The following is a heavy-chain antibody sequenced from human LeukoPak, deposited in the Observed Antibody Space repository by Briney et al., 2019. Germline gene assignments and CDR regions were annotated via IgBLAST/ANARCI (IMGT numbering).Heavy chain of an antibody. D-gene: IGHD3-10*01. CDR3: ATIKVRANNYDTDGFEY. CDR2: IKQDGNEK. CDR1: GFTLSSFW. Sequence: GGSLRLSCAASGFTLSSFWMSWVRQAPGKGLEGVANIKQDGNEKYYEDSVKGRFTISRDNAKNSLYLQMNSLRAEDTAVYYCATIKVRANNYDTDGFEYWGQGTLVTVSS. V-gene: IGHV3-7*05. J-gene: IGHJ4*02.